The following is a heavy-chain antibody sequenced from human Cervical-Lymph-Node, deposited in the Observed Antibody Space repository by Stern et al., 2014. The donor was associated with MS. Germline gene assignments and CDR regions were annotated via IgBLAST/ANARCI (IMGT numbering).Heavy chain of an antibody. D-gene: IGHD1-26*01. J-gene: IGHJ4*02. CDR3: ARGGGLVGYFDY. Sequence: QMQLVQSGAEVKKPGSSVKVSCKASGDTFSSYAINWVRQVPGQGLEWMGGITPVFGTTNYAQKFQVRVTITADKSTNTAYMELMTLRSEDTAVYYCARGGGLVGYFDYWGQGTLVSVSS. CDR1: GDTFSSYA. V-gene: IGHV1-69*06. CDR2: ITPVFGTT.